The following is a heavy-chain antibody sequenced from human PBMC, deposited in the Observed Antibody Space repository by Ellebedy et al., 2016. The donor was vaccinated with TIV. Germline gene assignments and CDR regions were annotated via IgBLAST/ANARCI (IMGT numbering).Heavy chain of an antibody. D-gene: IGHD4-17*01. J-gene: IGHJ4*02. CDR3: ATDGLRENYFEN. Sequence: PGGSLRLSCAASGFTFSDYCISWVRQAPGKGLEWVALFPYDGSNEYYADSVKGRFTISRDNSKNTLFLQMNSLRVEDTAVYYCATDGLRENYFENWGQGTRVTVSS. CDR2: FPYDGSNE. V-gene: IGHV3-30*03. CDR1: GFTFSDYC.